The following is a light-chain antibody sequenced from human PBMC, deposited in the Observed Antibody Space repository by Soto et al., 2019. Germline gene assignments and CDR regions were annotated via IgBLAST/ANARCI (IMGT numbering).Light chain of an antibody. CDR3: ASYTSSSTSVI. J-gene: IGLJ2*01. V-gene: IGLV2-14*01. CDR1: SSDVGGYKY. Sequence: QSVLTQPASVSGSPGQSITISCTGTSSDVGGYKYVSWYQQHPDKAPKLIIFEVSHRPSGISSRFSGSKSGNTASLTISGLQAEDEADYYCASYTSSSTSVIFGRGTKLTVL. CDR2: EVS.